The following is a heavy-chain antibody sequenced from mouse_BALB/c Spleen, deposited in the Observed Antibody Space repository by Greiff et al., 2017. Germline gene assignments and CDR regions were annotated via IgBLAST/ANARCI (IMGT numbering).Heavy chain of an antibody. CDR3: AETTAYYAMDY. V-gene: IGHV1-67*01. Sequence: QVHVKQSGAELVRPGVSVKISCKGSGYTFTDYAMHWVKQSHAKSLEWIGVISTYYGDASYNQKFKGKATMTVDKSSSTAYMELARLTSEDTAVYYCAETTAYYAMDYWGQGTSVTVSS. CDR2: ISTYYGDA. J-gene: IGHJ4*01. CDR1: GYTFTDYA. D-gene: IGHD1-2*01.